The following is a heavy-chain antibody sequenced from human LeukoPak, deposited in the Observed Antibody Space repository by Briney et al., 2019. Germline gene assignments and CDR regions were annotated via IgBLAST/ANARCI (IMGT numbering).Heavy chain of an antibody. CDR2: IIPIFGTA. Sequence: SVKVSCKASGGTFSSYAISWVRQAPGQGLEWMGGIIPIFGTANYAQKLQGRVTMTTDTSTSTAYMELRSLRSDDTAVYYCARDLMPVAGAVDYWGQGTLVTVSS. V-gene: IGHV1-69*05. CDR3: ARDLMPVAGAVDY. D-gene: IGHD6-19*01. J-gene: IGHJ4*02. CDR1: GGTFSSYA.